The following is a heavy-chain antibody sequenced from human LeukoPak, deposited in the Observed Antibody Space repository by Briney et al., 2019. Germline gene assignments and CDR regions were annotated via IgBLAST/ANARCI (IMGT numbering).Heavy chain of an antibody. V-gene: IGHV4-59*01. J-gene: IGHJ4*02. CDR2: IYYSGST. D-gene: IGHD6-19*01. Sequence: PSETLSLTCTVSGGSISSYYWSWIRQPPGKGLEWIGYIYYSGSTNYNPSLKSRVTISVDTSKNQFSLKLSSVTAADTAVYYCASLAVAGTAVDYWGQGTLVTVSS. CDR3: ASLAVAGTAVDY. CDR1: GGSISSYY.